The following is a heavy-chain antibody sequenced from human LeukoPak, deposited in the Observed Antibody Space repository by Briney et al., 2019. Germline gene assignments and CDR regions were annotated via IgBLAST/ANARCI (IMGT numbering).Heavy chain of an antibody. Sequence: SETLSLTCTVSGGSISSSNYYWGWVRQPPGKGLGWVGSIYYSGSTYYNPSLNSQVTISVDTSKNQFSLKLSSVTAADTAVYYCARSNKLGYCSSTSCYDFDYWGQGTLVTVS. V-gene: IGHV4-39*01. CDR3: ARSNKLGYCSSTSCYDFDY. D-gene: IGHD2-2*01. CDR1: GGSISSSNYY. J-gene: IGHJ4*02. CDR2: IYYSGST.